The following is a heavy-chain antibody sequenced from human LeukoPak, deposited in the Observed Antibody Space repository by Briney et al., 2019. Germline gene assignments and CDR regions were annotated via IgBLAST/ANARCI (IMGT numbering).Heavy chain of an antibody. Sequence: GGSLRLSXAASGFTFSDYYMNWIRQAPGKGLEWVSYISNSGGSIFYADSVKGRFTISRDNAKNSLYLQMNGLRAEDTAVYYCAREVGWSSSWYYYYYYMDVWGKGTTVTVSS. D-gene: IGHD6-13*01. V-gene: IGHV3-11*04. CDR3: AREVGWSSSWYYYYYYMDV. CDR1: GFTFSDYY. J-gene: IGHJ6*03. CDR2: ISNSGGSI.